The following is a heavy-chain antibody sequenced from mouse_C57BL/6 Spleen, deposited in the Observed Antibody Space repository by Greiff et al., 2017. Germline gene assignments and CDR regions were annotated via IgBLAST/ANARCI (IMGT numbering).Heavy chain of an antibody. Sequence: EVKLVESGGDLVKPGGSLKLSCAASGFTFSSYGMSWVRQTPDKRLEWVATISSGGSYTYYPDSVKGRFTISRDNAKNTLYLQMSSLKSAVTAMYYCARPWDWYLDVWGTGTTVTVSS. D-gene: IGHD4-1*01. CDR2: ISSGGSYT. CDR3: ARPWDWYLDV. CDR1: GFTFSSYG. V-gene: IGHV5-6*01. J-gene: IGHJ1*03.